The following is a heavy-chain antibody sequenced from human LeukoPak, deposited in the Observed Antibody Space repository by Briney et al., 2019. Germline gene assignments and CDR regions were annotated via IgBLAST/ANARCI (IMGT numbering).Heavy chain of an antibody. CDR2: VYSSGGP. CDR3: ARERAGEGALDI. V-gene: IGHV4-61*02. Sequence: SETLSLTCTVSGASVSSGPFFWSWIRQPARKGVEWIGRVYSSGGPNYNPSLKSRVTVSTDTSKNQFSLKLSSVTATDTAMYYCARERAGEGALDIWRQGTMVTVSP. D-gene: IGHD3-10*01. CDR1: GASVSSGPFF. J-gene: IGHJ3*02.